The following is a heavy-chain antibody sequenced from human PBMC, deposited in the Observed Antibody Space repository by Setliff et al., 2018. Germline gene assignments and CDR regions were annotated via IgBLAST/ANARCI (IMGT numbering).Heavy chain of an antibody. CDR1: GDSISSGTYY. J-gene: IGHJ5*02. V-gene: IGHV4-61*09. CDR3: ARDRLRGWFDP. Sequence: LSLTCTVSGDSISSGTYYWSYWTWIRQPAGKGLEWIGHIYTGGSTNYNPSLKSRVTMSVDTSKNQFSLRLSSVTAADTAIYYCARDRLRGWFDPWGQGTQVTVSS. CDR2: IYTGGST. D-gene: IGHD2-21*02.